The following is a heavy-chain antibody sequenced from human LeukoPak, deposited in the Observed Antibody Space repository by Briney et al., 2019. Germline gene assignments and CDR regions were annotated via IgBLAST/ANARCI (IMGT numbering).Heavy chain of an antibody. CDR2: INPKSGGT. CDR1: GYIFTGYY. Sequence: ASVKVSCKASGYIFTGYYMHWVRQAPGQGLEWMGWINPKSGGTKYAQKFQGRVTMTRDTSISTAYMELSSLRSDDTAVYYCARDYESVVVVAARWYFDYWGQGTLVTVSS. V-gene: IGHV1-2*02. CDR3: ARDYESVVVVAARWYFDY. J-gene: IGHJ4*02. D-gene: IGHD2-15*01.